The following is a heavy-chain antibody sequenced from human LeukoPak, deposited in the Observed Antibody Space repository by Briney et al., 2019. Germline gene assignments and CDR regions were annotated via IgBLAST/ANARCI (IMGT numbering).Heavy chain of an antibody. V-gene: IGHV3-48*01. D-gene: IGHD1-26*01. J-gene: IGHJ4*02. CDR3: AKDGIVGATWDG. CDR1: GFTISSYS. CDR2: ISSSGNTI. Sequence: GGSLRLSCAASGFTISSYSMNWVRQAPGKGLEWVSYISSSGNTIDYADSVKGRFTISRDNSKNTLYLQMNSLRAEDTAVYYCAKDGIVGATWDGWGQGTLVTVSS.